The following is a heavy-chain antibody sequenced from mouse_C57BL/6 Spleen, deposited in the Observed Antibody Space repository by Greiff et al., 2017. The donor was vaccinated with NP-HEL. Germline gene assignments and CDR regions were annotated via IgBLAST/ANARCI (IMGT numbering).Heavy chain of an antibody. V-gene: IGHV5-4*01. CDR3: ARDPITTVVATNYFDY. CDR2: ISDGGSYT. Sequence: VQLKESGGGLVKPGGSLKLSCAASGFTFSSYAMSWVRQTPEKRLEWVATISDGGSYTYYPDNVKGRFTISRDNAKNNLYLQMSHLKSEDTAMYYCARDPITTVVATNYFDYWGQGTTLTVSS. D-gene: IGHD1-1*01. J-gene: IGHJ2*01. CDR1: GFTFSSYA.